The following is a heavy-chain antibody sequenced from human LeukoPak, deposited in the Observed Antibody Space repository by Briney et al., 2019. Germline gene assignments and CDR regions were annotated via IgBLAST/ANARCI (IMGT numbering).Heavy chain of an antibody. CDR1: GYTFTDYY. J-gene: IGHJ6*03. V-gene: IGHV1-69-2*01. CDR2: VYPEDGET. D-gene: IGHD3-9*01. CDR3: ATAPPSYDILTGPTKDYMDV. Sequence: ASVKVSCKVSGYTFTDYYMHWVQQAPGKGLEWMGLVYPEDGETIYAEKFRGRVTITADTSTDPAYMELSSLRSEDTAVYYCATAPPSYDILTGPTKDYMDVWGKGTTVTVSS.